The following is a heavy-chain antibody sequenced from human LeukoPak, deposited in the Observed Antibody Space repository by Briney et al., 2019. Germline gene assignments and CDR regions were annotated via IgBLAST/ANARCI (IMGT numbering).Heavy chain of an antibody. CDR2: IYYSGST. J-gene: IGHJ4*02. D-gene: IGHD3-22*01. CDR1: GGSISSSSYY. CDR3: ARNFREISSGYYYPLDY. V-gene: IGHV4-39*01. Sequence: SETLSLTCTVSGGSISSSSYYWGWIRQPPGKGLEWFGSIYYSGSTYYNPSLKSRVTISVDTSKNQFSLKLSSVTAADTAVYYCARNFREISSGYYYPLDYWGQGTLVTVSS.